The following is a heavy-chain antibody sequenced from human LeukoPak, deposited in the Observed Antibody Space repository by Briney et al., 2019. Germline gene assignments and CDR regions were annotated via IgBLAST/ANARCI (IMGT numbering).Heavy chain of an antibody. Sequence: AASVKVSCKVSGYTLTELSMHWVRQAPGKGLEWMGGFDPEDGGTIYAQKFQGRVTMTEDTSTDTAYMELSSLRSEDTAVYYCAILLRGGWFDPWGQGTLVTVSS. CDR3: AILLRGGWFDP. J-gene: IGHJ5*02. CDR2: FDPEDGGT. D-gene: IGHD2-15*01. CDR1: GYTLTELS. V-gene: IGHV1-24*01.